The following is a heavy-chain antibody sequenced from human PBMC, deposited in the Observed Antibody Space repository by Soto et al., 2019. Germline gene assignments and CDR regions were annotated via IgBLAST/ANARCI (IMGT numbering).Heavy chain of an antibody. CDR3: ARAHGSGWGAFDI. V-gene: IGHV4-30-2*01. Sequence: QLQLQESGSGLVKPSQTLSLTCAVSGGSISSGGYSWSWIRQPPGKGLEWIGYIYHSGSTYYNPPLKRRVTXSXDXPKNQFSLKLRSVTAADTAVYYCARAHGSGWGAFDIWGQGTMVTVSS. J-gene: IGHJ3*02. CDR2: IYHSGST. CDR1: GGSISSGGYS. D-gene: IGHD3-10*01.